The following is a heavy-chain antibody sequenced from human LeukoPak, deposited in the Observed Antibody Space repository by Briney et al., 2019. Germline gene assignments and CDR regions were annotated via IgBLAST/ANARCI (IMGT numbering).Heavy chain of an antibody. CDR3: ARDLAGFGECSYGMVDY. Sequence: QTLSLTCAISRCSDSSNSAAWNWTRHSPSRALEWLGRTYYRSEWHHDYAVSVKSRIIISPYTSKNEFSLQLKSVTPKGTAVYDCARDLAGFGECSYGMVDYWGQGTLVIVTS. V-gene: IGHV6-1*01. J-gene: IGHJ4*02. CDR2: TYYRSEWHH. CDR1: RCSDSSNSAA. D-gene: IGHD5-18*01.